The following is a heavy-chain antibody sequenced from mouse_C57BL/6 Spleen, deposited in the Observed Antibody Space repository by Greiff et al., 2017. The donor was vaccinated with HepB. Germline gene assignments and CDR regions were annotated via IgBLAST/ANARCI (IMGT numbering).Heavy chain of an antibody. CDR3: AREVTGTRDY. Sequence: VQLKQSGPELVKPGASVKISCKASGYSFTGYYMNWVKQSPEKSLEWIGEINPSTGGTTYNQKFKAKATLTVDKSSSTAYMQLKSLTSEDSAVYYCAREVTGTRDYWGQGTTLTVSS. D-gene: IGHD4-1*01. CDR2: INPSTGGT. J-gene: IGHJ2*01. V-gene: IGHV1-42*01. CDR1: GYSFTGYY.